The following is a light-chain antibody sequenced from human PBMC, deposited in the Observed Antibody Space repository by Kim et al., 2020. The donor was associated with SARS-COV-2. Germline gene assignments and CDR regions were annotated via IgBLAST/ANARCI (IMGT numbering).Light chain of an antibody. V-gene: IGLV3-19*01. CDR2: GKN. Sequence: LGRTGKMTCQGDSLRSYYASGSRQKPGQAPVLVSYGKNNRPSGIPDRFSGSSSGNTASLTITEAQAEDESDYYCNARDSSGNHQVFGTGTKVTVL. J-gene: IGLJ1*01. CDR1: SLRSYY. CDR3: NARDSSGNHQV.